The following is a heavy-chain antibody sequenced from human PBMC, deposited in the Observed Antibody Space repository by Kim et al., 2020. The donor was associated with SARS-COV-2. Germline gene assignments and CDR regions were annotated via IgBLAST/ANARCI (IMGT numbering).Heavy chain of an antibody. CDR2: SNK. Sequence: SNKYYADSVKGRFTISRDNSKNTLYLQMNSLRAEDTAVYYCASGVGATINWGQGTLVTVSS. V-gene: IGHV3-33*01. J-gene: IGHJ4*02. D-gene: IGHD1-26*01. CDR3: ASGVGATIN.